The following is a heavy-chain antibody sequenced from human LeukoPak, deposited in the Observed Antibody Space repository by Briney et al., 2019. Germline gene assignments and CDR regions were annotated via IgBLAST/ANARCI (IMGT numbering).Heavy chain of an antibody. CDR1: GASISSYY. CDR2: IYASGST. V-gene: IGHV4-59*10. J-gene: IGHJ2*01. Sequence: SETLSLTCAVSGASISSYYWSWIRQAAGKGLEWIGRIYASGSTNYNPSLKSRVTMSVDTSKNQFSLKLSSVTAADTAVYYCAKYGSYYDSSGYLSQSPPYWYFDLWGRGTLFTVSS. CDR3: AKYGSYYDSSGYLSQSPPYWYFDL. D-gene: IGHD3-22*01.